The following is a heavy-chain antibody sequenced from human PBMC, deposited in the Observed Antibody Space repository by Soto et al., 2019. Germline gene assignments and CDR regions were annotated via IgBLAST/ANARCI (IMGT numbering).Heavy chain of an antibody. J-gene: IGHJ5*02. CDR1: GGSISSGGYY. D-gene: IGHD3-22*01. Sequence: SETLSLTCTVSGGSISSGGYYWSWIRQHPGKGLEWIGYIYYSGSTYYNPSLKSRVTISVDTSKNQFSLKLSSATAADTAVYYCARGRWEVTYYYDSSGYKPRPNWFDPWGQGTLVTVSS. CDR2: IYYSGST. V-gene: IGHV4-31*03. CDR3: ARGRWEVTYYYDSSGYKPRPNWFDP.